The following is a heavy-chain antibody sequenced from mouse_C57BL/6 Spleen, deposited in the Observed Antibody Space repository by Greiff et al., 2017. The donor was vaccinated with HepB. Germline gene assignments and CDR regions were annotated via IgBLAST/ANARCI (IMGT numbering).Heavy chain of an antibody. Sequence: VQLQQPGAELVMPGASVKLSCKASGYTFTSYWMHWVKQRPGQGLEWIGEIDPSDSYTNYNQKFKGKSTLTVDKSSSTAYMQLSSLTSEDSAVYYCASPGLPWGQGTLVTVSA. V-gene: IGHV1-69*01. CDR2: IDPSDSYT. CDR3: ASPGLP. J-gene: IGHJ3*01. CDR1: GYTFTSYW. D-gene: IGHD2-10*01.